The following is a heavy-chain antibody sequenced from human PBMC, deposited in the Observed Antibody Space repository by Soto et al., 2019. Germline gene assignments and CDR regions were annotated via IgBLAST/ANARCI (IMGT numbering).Heavy chain of an antibody. CDR3: ARSGRQQLVRRNWFDP. D-gene: IGHD6-13*01. CDR2: SNHSGST. V-gene: IGHV4-34*01. CDR1: GGSFSDYY. J-gene: IGHJ5*02. Sequence: QVQLQQWGAGLLKPSETLSLTCAVYGGSFSDYYWSWIRQPPGKGLEWIGESNHSGSTNYNPSLKSRVTISVDASKNECSRKLGSVTAADTAVYYCARSGRQQLVRRNWFDPWGRGALVTVSS.